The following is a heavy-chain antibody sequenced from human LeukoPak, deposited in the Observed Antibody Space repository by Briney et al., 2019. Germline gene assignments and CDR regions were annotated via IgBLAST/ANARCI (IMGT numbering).Heavy chain of an antibody. Sequence: SETLSLTCDVYGGSFTNYYLSWVRQPPGKGLEWIGEITHHGSTNYNPSLKSRVTISVDKSKNQFSLKLSSVTAADTAVYYCAREWEKNYYDSSGYYQRDAFDIWGQGTMVTVSS. CDR3: AREWEKNYYDSSGYYQRDAFDI. D-gene: IGHD3-22*01. J-gene: IGHJ3*02. V-gene: IGHV4-34*01. CDR1: GGSFTNYY. CDR2: ITHHGST.